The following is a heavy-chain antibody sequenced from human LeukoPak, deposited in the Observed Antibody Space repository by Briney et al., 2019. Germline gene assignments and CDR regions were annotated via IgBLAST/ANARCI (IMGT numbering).Heavy chain of an antibody. Sequence: GGSLRLSCAASGFTFSSYSMNWVRQAPGKGLEWVSYISSSSSTIHYADSVKGRFTISRDNAKNSLYLQMNSLRDEDTAVYYCARGDSSSWTNTLLYGYYYGMDVWGQGTTVTVSS. V-gene: IGHV3-48*02. D-gene: IGHD6-13*01. CDR3: ARGDSSSWTNTLLYGYYYGMDV. CDR1: GFTFSSYS. J-gene: IGHJ6*02. CDR2: ISSSSSTI.